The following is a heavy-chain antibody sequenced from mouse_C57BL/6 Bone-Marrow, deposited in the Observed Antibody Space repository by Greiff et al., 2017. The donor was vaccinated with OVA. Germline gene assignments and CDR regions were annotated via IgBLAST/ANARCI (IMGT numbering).Heavy chain of an antibody. Sequence: VQLQQPGAELVKPGASVKLSCKASGYTFTSYWMHWVKQRPGQGLEWIGMIHPNSGSTNYNEKFKSKATLTVDKSSSTAYMQLSSLTSEDSAVYYCARRGSSYAYWYFDVWGTGTTVTVSS. J-gene: IGHJ1*03. D-gene: IGHD1-1*01. V-gene: IGHV1-64*01. CDR2: IHPNSGST. CDR1: GYTFTSYW. CDR3: ARRGSSYAYWYFDV.